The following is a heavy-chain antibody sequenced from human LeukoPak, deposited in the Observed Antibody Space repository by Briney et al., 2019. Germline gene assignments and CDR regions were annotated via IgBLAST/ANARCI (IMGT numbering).Heavy chain of an antibody. Sequence: SETLSLTCTVSGGSISSNYWSWIRQPPGKGLEWKGLEWIAYIHYNGDTNYNPSPKSRDTISLGTSKTQLSLNLTSVTAADTAVYFCAGHDRSNCLAYWGQGRLVTVSS. V-gene: IGHV4-59*13. D-gene: IGHD4-11*01. CDR3: AGHDRSNCLAY. CDR2: IHYNGDT. J-gene: IGHJ1*01. CDR1: GGSISSNY.